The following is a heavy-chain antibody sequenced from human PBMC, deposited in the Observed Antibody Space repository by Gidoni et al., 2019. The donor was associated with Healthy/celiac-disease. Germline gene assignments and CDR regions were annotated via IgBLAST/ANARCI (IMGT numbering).Heavy chain of an antibody. D-gene: IGHD2-21*02. V-gene: IGHV4-34*01. CDR3: ARGVVTEFRYNWFDP. CDR1: GGSFSGYY. CDR2: INHSGST. J-gene: IGHJ5*02. Sequence: QVQLQQWGAGLLKPSETLSLTCAVYGGSFSGYYWSWIRQPPGKGLEWIGEINHSGSTNYNPSLKSRVTISVDTSKNQFSLKLSSVTAADTAVYYCARGVVTEFRYNWFDPWGQGTLVTVSS.